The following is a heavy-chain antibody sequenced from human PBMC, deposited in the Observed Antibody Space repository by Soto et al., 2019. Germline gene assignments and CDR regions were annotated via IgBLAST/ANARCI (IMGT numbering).Heavy chain of an antibody. D-gene: IGHD1-26*01. CDR2: IYYSGST. J-gene: IGHJ5*02. Sequence: SETLSLTCTVSGGSISSYYWSWIRQPPGKGLEWIGYIYYSGSTNYNPSLKSRVTISVDTSKNQFSLKLSSVTAADAAVYYCARGRSTDWFDPWGQGTLVTVSS. CDR1: GGSISSYY. CDR3: ARGRSTDWFDP. V-gene: IGHV4-59*01.